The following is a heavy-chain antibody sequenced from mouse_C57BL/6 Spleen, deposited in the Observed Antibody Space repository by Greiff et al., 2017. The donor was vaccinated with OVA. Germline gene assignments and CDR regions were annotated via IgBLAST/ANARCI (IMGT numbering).Heavy chain of an antibody. CDR2: ISSGGSYT. J-gene: IGHJ1*03. V-gene: IGHV5-6*02. CDR3: ARRREGGYFDV. CDR1: GFPFSSSG. Sequence: EVRLVESGGDLVKPGGSPKLSCAASGFPFSSSGMSWVRQTPDKRLEWVATISSGGSYTYYPDSVKGRFTISRDNAKNTLYLQRSSLKSEDTAMYYCARRREGGYFDVWGTGTTVTVSS.